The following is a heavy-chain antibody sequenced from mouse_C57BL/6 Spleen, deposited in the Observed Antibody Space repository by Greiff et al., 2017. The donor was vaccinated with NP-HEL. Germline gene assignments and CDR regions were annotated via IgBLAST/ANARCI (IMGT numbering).Heavy chain of an antibody. CDR3: ARTAQAVPGFAY. J-gene: IGHJ3*01. D-gene: IGHD3-2*02. Sequence: QVQLKQPGTELVKPGASVKLSCKASGYTFTSYWMHWVKQRPGQGLEWIGNINPSNGGTNYNEKFKSKATLTVDKSSSTAYMQLSSLTSEDSAVYYCARTAQAVPGFAYWGQGTLVTVSA. CDR2: INPSNGGT. V-gene: IGHV1-53*01. CDR1: GYTFTSYW.